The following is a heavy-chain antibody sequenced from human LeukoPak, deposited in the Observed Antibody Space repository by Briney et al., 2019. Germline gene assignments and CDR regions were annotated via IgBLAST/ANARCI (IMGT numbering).Heavy chain of an antibody. CDR1: GASISSSSYY. J-gene: IGHJ4*02. V-gene: IGHV4-39*01. CDR3: ARQPLRRSGGSYFDY. D-gene: IGHD6-19*01. CDR2: IYYSGST. Sequence: SETLSLTCTVSGASISSSSYYWDWIRQPPGKGLEWIGSIYYSGSTYYNPSLKSRVTISGDPSKNQLSLKLSSATAADTAVYYCARQPLRRSGGSYFDYWGQGTLVTVSS.